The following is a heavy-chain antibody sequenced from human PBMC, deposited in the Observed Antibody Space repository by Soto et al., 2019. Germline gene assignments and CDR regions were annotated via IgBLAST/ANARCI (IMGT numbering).Heavy chain of an antibody. CDR1: GFTFSSSA. CDR2: ISGSAVST. J-gene: IGHJ1*01. V-gene: IGHV3-23*01. Sequence: GGSLRLSCAASGFTFSSSAMTWVRQSPGKGLEWVSAISGSAVSTYYAESVKGRFTISRDNSKNTLYLQMNSLRADDTAVYYCAKTEFEDSAWYLYFXYWGQGARVTVSS. CDR3: AKTEFEDSAWYLYFXY. D-gene: IGHD6-19*01.